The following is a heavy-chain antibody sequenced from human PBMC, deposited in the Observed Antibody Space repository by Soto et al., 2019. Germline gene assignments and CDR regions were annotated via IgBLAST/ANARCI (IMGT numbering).Heavy chain of an antibody. CDR1: GFTVSSNY. D-gene: IGHD3-3*01. J-gene: IGHJ4*02. V-gene: IGHV3-53*02. CDR2: IYSGGST. CDR3: ARSLSITIFGVATD. Sequence: EVQLVETGGGLIQPGGSLRLSCAASGFTVSSNYMSWVRQAPGKGLEWVSVIYSGGSTYYADSVKGRFTISRDNSKNTLYLQMNSLRAEDTAVYYCARSLSITIFGVATDWGQGTLVTVSS.